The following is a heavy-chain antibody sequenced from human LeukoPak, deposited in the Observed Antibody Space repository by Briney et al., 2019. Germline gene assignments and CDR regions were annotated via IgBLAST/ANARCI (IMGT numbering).Heavy chain of an antibody. Sequence: SETLSLTCAVYGGSFSGYYWSWIRQPPGKGLEWIGEINHSGSTNYNPSLKSRVTISVDTSKNQFSLKLSSVTAADTAVYYCARYQGGCSGGSCYSFARYWGQGTLVTVSS. CDR3: ARYQGGCSGGSCYSFARY. D-gene: IGHD2-15*01. CDR2: INHSGST. V-gene: IGHV4-34*01. CDR1: GGSFSGYY. J-gene: IGHJ4*02.